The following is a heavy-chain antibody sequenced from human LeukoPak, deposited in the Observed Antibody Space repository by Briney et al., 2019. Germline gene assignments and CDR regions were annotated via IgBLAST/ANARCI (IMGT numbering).Heavy chain of an antibody. CDR3: ARTITMVRGPIRFDY. Sequence: PGGSLRLSCAASGFTFSDYYMSWIPQAPGKGLKGVSYISSSGSTIYYADSVKGRFTISRDNAKNSLYLQMNSLRAEDTAVYYCARTITMVRGPIRFDYWGQGTLVTVSS. CDR2: ISSSGSTI. J-gene: IGHJ4*02. V-gene: IGHV3-11*04. CDR1: GFTFSDYY. D-gene: IGHD3-10*01.